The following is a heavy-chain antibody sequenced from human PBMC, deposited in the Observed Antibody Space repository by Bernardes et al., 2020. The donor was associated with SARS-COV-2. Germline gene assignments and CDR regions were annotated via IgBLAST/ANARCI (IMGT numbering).Heavy chain of an antibody. CDR1: GFTLDTFA. D-gene: IGHD2-21*02. V-gene: IGHV3-23*01. J-gene: IGHJ4*01. Sequence: GSLRLSCAASGFTLDTFAMSWVRQVPGKGLEWVSGISGSGDTYYSHSVKGRFTISRDTSKNILFLQMNNLRAEDTAVYYCAKDYCGGDCDFFDYWGQGTVVTVSS. CDR3: AKDYCGGDCDFFDY. CDR2: ISGSGDT.